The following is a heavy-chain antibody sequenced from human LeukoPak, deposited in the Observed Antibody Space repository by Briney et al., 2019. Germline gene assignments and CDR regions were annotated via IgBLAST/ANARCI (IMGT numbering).Heavy chain of an antibody. V-gene: IGHV3-9*03. Sequence: AGRSLRLSCAASGFTFDDYAMHWVRQAPGKGLEWGSGISWNSGSIGYADSVKGRFTISRDNAKNSLYLQMNSLRAEDMALYYCAKEGWNYALDYWGQGTLVTVSS. CDR3: AKEGWNYALDY. CDR2: ISWNSGSI. J-gene: IGHJ4*02. D-gene: IGHD1-7*01. CDR1: GFTFDDYA.